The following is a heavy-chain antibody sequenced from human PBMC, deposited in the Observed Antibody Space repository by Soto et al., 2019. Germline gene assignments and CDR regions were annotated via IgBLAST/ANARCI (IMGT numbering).Heavy chain of an antibody. CDR2: ISGSGGST. Sequence: GGSLRLSCAASGFTFSSYAMSWVRQAPGKGLEWVSAISGSGGSTYHADSVKGRFTISRDNSQNTLFLQMNSLRAEDTDVYYCPKDSPDRASYRDDAFDIWGQETIVTVSS. CDR3: PKDSPDRASYRDDAFDI. V-gene: IGHV3-23*01. D-gene: IGHD1-26*01. J-gene: IGHJ3*02. CDR1: GFTFSSYA.